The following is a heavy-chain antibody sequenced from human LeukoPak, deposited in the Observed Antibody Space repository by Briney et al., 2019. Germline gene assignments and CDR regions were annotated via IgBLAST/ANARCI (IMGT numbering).Heavy chain of an antibody. D-gene: IGHD1-26*01. Sequence: PGGSLRLSCAASGFTFSSYAMSWVRQAPGKGLDWVSAISGSGGSTYYADSVKGRFTISRDNSKNTLYLQMNSLRAEDTAVYYCAKPQWETRRGPFDYWGHGTLVTVSS. J-gene: IGHJ4*01. CDR1: GFTFSSYA. V-gene: IGHV3-23*01. CDR2: ISGSGGST. CDR3: AKPQWETRRGPFDY.